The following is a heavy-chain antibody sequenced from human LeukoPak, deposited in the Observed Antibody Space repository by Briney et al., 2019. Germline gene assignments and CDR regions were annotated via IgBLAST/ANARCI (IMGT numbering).Heavy chain of an antibody. V-gene: IGHV3-7*01. CDR2: IKQDGSEK. CDR3: ARDSAGNDY. J-gene: IGHJ4*02. D-gene: IGHD6-13*01. CDR1: GFTFSAYW. Sequence: GGSLRLSCAAPGFTFSAYWMSWVRQAPGKGLEWVANIKQDGSEKYYVDSVKGRFTISRDNAKNSLYLQMNSLRAEDTAMYYCARDSAGNDYWGQGTLVTVSS.